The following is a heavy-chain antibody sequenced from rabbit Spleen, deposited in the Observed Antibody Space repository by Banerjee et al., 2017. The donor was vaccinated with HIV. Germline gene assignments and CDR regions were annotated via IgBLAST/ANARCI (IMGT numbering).Heavy chain of an antibody. Sequence: QSLEESGGDLVKPGASLTLTCTASGIDFSSYYYICWVRQAPGKGPEWIACIYNDDGSTYYASWAKGRFTISKTSSTTVTLQMTSLTVADTATYFCARAGVSWYIGLWGPGTLVTVS. CDR3: ARAGVSWYIGL. V-gene: IGHV1S40*01. D-gene: IGHD8-1*01. CDR2: IYNDDGST. CDR1: GIDFSSYYY. J-gene: IGHJ4*01.